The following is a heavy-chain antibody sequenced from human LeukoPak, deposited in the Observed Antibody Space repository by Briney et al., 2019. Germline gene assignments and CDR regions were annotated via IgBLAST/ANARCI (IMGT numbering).Heavy chain of an antibody. D-gene: IGHD1-26*01. J-gene: IGHJ4*02. V-gene: IGHV3-7*01. CDR3: ARVQNEWQLLPGFDY. CDR2: IREDGSQK. Sequence: GGALRPPSGASGFTFSTSWKSWGRQAPRGGVGGGGNIREDGSQKYYMDSVKGRFTISRDNAKNSLYLQMNSLRAEDTAVYYCARVQNEWQLLPGFDYWGQGTLVTVSS. CDR1: GFTFSTSW.